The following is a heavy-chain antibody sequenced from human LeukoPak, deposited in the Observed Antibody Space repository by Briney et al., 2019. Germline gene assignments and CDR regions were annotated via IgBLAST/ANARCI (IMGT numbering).Heavy chain of an antibody. V-gene: IGHV4-31*03. Sequence: SQTLSLTCTVSGGSISSGGYYWSWIRQHPGKGLGWIGYIYYSGSTYYNPSLKSRVTISVDTSKNQFSLKLSSVTAADTAVYYCGCSGVADYYYGMDVGGQGTTVTVSS. CDR1: GGSISSGGYY. CDR2: IYYSGST. D-gene: IGHD2-15*01. J-gene: IGHJ6*02. CDR3: GCSGVADYYYGMDV.